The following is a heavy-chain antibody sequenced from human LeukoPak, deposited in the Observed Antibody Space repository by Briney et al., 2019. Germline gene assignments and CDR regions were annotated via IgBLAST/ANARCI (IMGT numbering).Heavy chain of an antibody. Sequence: KPGGSLRLSCAASGSTFSDYYMSWIRQAPGKGLEWVSAISGSGGSTYYADSVKGRFTISRDSAKNSLFLQMNSLRVEDTAVYYCARANWILTGYDFDYWGQGTLVTVSS. CDR3: ARANWILTGYDFDY. CDR1: GSTFSDYY. J-gene: IGHJ4*02. CDR2: ISGSGGST. D-gene: IGHD3-9*01. V-gene: IGHV3-11*04.